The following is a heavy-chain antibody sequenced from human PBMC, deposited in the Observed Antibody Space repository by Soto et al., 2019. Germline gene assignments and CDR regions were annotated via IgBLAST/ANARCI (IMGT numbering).Heavy chain of an antibody. J-gene: IGHJ4*02. CDR3: AKGLGYCSGGSCYHDY. CDR1: GFTFSSYG. CDR2: ISYDGSNK. Sequence: QVQLVESGGGVVQPGRSLRLSCAASGFTFSSYGMHWVRQAPGKGLEWVAVISYDGSNKYYADSVKGRFTISRDNSKNTLYLPMNSLRAEDTAVYYCAKGLGYCSGGSCYHDYWGQGTLVTVSS. V-gene: IGHV3-30*18. D-gene: IGHD2-15*01.